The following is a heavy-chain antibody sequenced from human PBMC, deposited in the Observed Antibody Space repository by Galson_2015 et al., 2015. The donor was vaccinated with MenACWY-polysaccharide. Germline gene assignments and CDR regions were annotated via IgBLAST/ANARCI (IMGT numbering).Heavy chain of an antibody. CDR1: GFTCSASA. CDR2: IRSKTKNYAT. D-gene: IGHD2-21*01. CDR3: YCGPDSAGWVDG. V-gene: IGHV3-73*01. J-gene: IGHJ6*04. Sequence: SLRLSCAASGFTCSASAVHWVRQASGKGLQWVGRIRSKTKNYATAYTPSVQGRFTVFRDDSKNMAYLQMNSLKTEDTAVYYCYCGPDSAGWVDGWGKGTTVTVSS.